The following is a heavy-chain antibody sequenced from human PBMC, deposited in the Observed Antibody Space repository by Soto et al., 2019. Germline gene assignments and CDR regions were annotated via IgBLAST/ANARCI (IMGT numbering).Heavy chain of an antibody. J-gene: IGHJ4*02. CDR2: INVYNGNT. CDR1: GYTFTSNS. CDR3: XXXXXXXXXXXPDY. Sequence: QVQLVQSGAEVKKPGASVKVSCKASGYTFTSNSIGWVRQXPGXXLXWMGWINVYNGNTKYAQQLQGRVTLTTDTSTSTAYMDXXSXXXXXXXXXXXXXXXXXXXXXXPDYWGQGTLVTVSS. V-gene: IGHV1-18*04.